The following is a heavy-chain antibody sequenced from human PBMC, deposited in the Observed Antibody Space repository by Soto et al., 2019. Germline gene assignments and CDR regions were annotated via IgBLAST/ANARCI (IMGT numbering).Heavy chain of an antibody. V-gene: IGHV4-31*03. D-gene: IGHD3-22*01. J-gene: IGHJ3*01. Sequence: QVQLQESGPGLVKPSQTLSLTCTVSGGSISSGGYYWSWIRQHPGKGLEWIGYIYYSGSTYYNPSLKRRVXXSXDXXKNPFSLQLSSVTAADTAVYYCARDPLGGSGYPDPWGQGTMVTVSS. CDR1: GGSISSGGYY. CDR3: ARDPLGGSGYPDP. CDR2: IYYSGST.